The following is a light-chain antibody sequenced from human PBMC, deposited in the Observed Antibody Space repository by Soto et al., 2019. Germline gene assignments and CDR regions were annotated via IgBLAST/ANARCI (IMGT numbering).Light chain of an antibody. V-gene: IGKV3-20*01. J-gene: IGKJ1*01. CDR1: QTISSNY. CDR3: QLYGSSPKT. Sequence: EILWTQSPGTLYLSPGERATLSCRATQTISSNYLAWYQQKPVQAPKLLIHGASTRATGIPDRFSGSGSGTDFTLTISRLEPEDFAVYYCQLYGSSPKTFGQGTKVEV. CDR2: GAS.